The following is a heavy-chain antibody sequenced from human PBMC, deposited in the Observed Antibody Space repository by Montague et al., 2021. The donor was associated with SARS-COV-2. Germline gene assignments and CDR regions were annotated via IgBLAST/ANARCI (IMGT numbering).Heavy chain of an antibody. D-gene: IGHD5-24*01. CDR3: ARVSVEMATMGVYYYGMDV. CDR1: GGSISSSSYY. V-gene: IGHV4-39*07. CDR2: IYYSGST. J-gene: IGHJ6*02. Sequence: SETLSLTCTVSGGSISSSSYYWGWIRQPPGKGLEWIGSIYYSGSTYYNPSLKSRVTISVDTSENQFSLKLSSVTAADTAVYYCARVSVEMATMGVYYYGMDVWGQGTTVTVSS.